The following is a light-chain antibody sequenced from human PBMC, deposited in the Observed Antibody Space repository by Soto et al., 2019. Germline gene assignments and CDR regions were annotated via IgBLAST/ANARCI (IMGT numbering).Light chain of an antibody. CDR2: TVS. CDR3: QQANSFPLP. Sequence: DIQMTQSPSSVSASVGDRVTITCRASQGISSWLAWYQQKPGKAPKHLIYTVSSLQSGVPSRFNRSGYGRDFALTLSSLQPEDFATYYCQQANSFPLPFVGGTNVEIK. J-gene: IGKJ4*01. V-gene: IGKV1-12*01. CDR1: QGISSW.